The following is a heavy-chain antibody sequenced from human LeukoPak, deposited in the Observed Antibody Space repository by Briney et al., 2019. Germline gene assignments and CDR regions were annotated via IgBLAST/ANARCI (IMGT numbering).Heavy chain of an antibody. V-gene: IGHV3-66*02. Sequence: GGSLRLSCAASGFTVSSNYMSWVRQAPGKGLEWVSRFYRGISTYYADSVKGRFTSSRDHSKNTVYLQMDSLRPEDTAVYYCARYYDSSGYTQGAFDIWGQGTMVTVS. CDR3: ARYYDSSGYTQGAFDI. D-gene: IGHD3-22*01. CDR2: FYRGIST. J-gene: IGHJ3*02. CDR1: GFTVSSNY.